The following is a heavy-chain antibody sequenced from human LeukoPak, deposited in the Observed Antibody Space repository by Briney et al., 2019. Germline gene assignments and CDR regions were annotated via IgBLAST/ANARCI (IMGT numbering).Heavy chain of an antibody. CDR3: VGRLAGADY. J-gene: IGHJ4*02. D-gene: IGHD6-19*01. Sequence: QPGGSLRLSCAASGFIVGSNYMSWVRQAPGKGLEWVSNIYSGGSTYYADSVKGRFTISRDRSKNTLYLQMNSLRAEDTAVYYCVGRLAGADYWGQGTLVTVSS. CDR1: GFIVGSNY. CDR2: IYSGGST. V-gene: IGHV3-66*01.